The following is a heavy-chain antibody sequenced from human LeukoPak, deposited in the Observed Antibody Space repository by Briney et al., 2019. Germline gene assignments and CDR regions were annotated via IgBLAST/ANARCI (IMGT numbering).Heavy chain of an antibody. J-gene: IGHJ4*02. CDR1: GGSFSGYY. Sequence: PSETLSLTCAVCGGSFSGYYWSWIRQPPGKGLEWIGEINHSGGTNYNPSLRSRVTISVDTSKNQFSLELSSVTAADTAVYYCARHGLTKDYWGQGTLVTVSS. CDR3: ARHGLTKDY. V-gene: IGHV4-34*01. D-gene: IGHD3-9*01. CDR2: INHSGGT.